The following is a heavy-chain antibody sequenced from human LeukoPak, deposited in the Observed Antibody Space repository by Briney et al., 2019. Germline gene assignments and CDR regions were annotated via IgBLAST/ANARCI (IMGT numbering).Heavy chain of an antibody. D-gene: IGHD1-26*01. CDR1: GFTFSSYG. CDR2: IKQDGSEK. J-gene: IGHJ4*02. CDR3: ARGGNSATDY. V-gene: IGHV3-7*01. Sequence: QSGGSLRLSCAASGFTFSSYGMHWVRQAPGKGLEWVATIKQDGSEKYCVDSVKGRFTISRDNAKNSLYLQMNSLRGEDTAVYYCARGGNSATDYWGQGTLVTVSS.